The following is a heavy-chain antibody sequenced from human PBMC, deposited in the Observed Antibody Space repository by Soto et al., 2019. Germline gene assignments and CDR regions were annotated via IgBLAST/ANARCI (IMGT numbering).Heavy chain of an antibody. D-gene: IGHD2-2*02. CDR3: EKGYWRGYCSDTRCYTINY. CDR1: GYTFTSYD. J-gene: IGHJ4*02. Sequence: ASVKVSCKASGYTFTSYDINWVRQATGQGLEWMGWMNPDSGNTGYAQGFQGRVTMTSDTSTNTAYMELSSLRYDDTAVYYCEKGYWRGYCSDTRCYTINYWGQGTLVTVSS. CDR2: MNPDSGNT. V-gene: IGHV1-8*02.